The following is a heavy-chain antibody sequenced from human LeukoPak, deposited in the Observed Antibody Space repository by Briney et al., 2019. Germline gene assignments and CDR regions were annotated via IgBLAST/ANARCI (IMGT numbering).Heavy chain of an antibody. CDR1: GGSISSYY. D-gene: IGHD2-2*01. CDR3: ARYGDCSSTSCFPNYYYYYGMDV. Sequence: SEILSLTCTVSGGSISSYYWSWIRQPPGKGLEWIGYIYYSGSTNYNPSLKSRVTISVDTSKNQFSLKLSSVTAADTAVYYCARYGDCSSTSCFPNYYYYYGMDVWGQGTTVTVSS. CDR2: IYYSGST. V-gene: IGHV4-59*01. J-gene: IGHJ6*02.